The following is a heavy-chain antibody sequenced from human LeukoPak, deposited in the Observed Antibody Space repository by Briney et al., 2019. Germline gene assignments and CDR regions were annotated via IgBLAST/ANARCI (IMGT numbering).Heavy chain of an antibody. CDR2: IRYDGSNK. Sequence: GGSLRLSCAASGFTFSSYGMHWVRQAPGRGLEWVAFIRYDGSNKYCADSVKGRFTISRDNSKNTLYLQMNSLRAEDTAVYYCAKDGNYYDSSGYKTNWFDPWGQGTLVTVSS. J-gene: IGHJ5*02. CDR1: GFTFSSYG. CDR3: AKDGNYYDSSGYKTNWFDP. D-gene: IGHD3-22*01. V-gene: IGHV3-30*02.